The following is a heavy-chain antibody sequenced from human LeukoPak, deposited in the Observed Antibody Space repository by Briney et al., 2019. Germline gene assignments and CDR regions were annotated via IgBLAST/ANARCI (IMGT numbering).Heavy chain of an antibody. D-gene: IGHD2-2*01. CDR3: AKGRYCSSTSCYGEVHYFDY. J-gene: IGHJ4*02. Sequence: PGGSLRLSCAASGFTFSSYAMSWVRQAPGKGLEWVSAISGSGGSTYYADSVKGRFTISRDNSKNTLYLQMNSLRAEDTAVYYCAKGRYCSSTSCYGEVHYFDYWGQGTLVTVSS. CDR1: GFTFSSYA. V-gene: IGHV3-23*01. CDR2: ISGSGGST.